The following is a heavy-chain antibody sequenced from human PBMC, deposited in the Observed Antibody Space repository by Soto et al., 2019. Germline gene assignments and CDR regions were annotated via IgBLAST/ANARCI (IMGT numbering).Heavy chain of an antibody. Sequence: SLRLSCVGSGFSFSTYSINWVRQSPGKGLEWVSSISSRSDIYYADSVKGRFTISRDNAKNSVSLQMNSLRAEDTAVYYCAREYTAWPVDYGLEVWGQATTVIVSS. CDR2: ISSRSDI. V-gene: IGHV3-21*01. CDR1: GFSFSTYS. D-gene: IGHD2-2*02. J-gene: IGHJ6*01. CDR3: AREYTAWPVDYGLEV.